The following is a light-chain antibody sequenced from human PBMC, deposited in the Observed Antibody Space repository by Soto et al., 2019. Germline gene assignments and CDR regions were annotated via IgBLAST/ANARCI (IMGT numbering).Light chain of an antibody. CDR1: QGISTW. CDR3: QQYLDYPLT. J-gene: IGKJ4*01. CDR2: GAS. Sequence: DIQMTQSPSSLSASVGDRVTITCRASQGISTWLAWYQQKPEKAPKLLIFGASTLHSGVPSRFSGSGSGTDFTLTISSLQPEDFATYHCQQYLDYPLTFGGGTKVEIK. V-gene: IGKV1D-16*01.